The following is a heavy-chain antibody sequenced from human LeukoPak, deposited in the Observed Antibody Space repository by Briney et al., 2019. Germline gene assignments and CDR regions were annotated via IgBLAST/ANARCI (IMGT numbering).Heavy chain of an antibody. CDR1: GGSISTGDYY. CDR2: IYYSGST. J-gene: IGHJ5*01. CDR3: ARAPPQGSNWYFHS. D-gene: IGHD6-13*01. Sequence: SETLSLTCTVSGGSISTGDYYYTWIRQLPGKGLEWIGYIYYSGSTAYSPSLRSRVTISVDTSKNQFSLKLNSVTAADTAVYYCARAPPQGSNWYFHSLGRGALVSVSS. V-gene: IGHV4-31*03.